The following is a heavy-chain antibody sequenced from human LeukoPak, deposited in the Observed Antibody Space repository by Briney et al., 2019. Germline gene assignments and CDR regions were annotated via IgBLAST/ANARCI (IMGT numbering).Heavy chain of an antibody. V-gene: IGHV1-2*02. J-gene: IGHJ3*02. CDR1: GYTFTGYY. D-gene: IGHD6-19*01. CDR3: AKIMGSGHWLVEREDFDI. CDR2: INPNSGGT. Sequence: GASVKVSCKASGYTFTGYYIHWVRQAPGQGLEWMGWINPNSGGTNYAQKFQGRVTMTRDTSISTAYMELSRLRSDDPAVYYSAKIMGSGHWLVEREDFDIWGQGTMVTVSS.